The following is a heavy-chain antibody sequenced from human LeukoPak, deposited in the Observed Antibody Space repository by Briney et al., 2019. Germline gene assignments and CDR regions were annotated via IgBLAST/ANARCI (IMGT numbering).Heavy chain of an antibody. CDR1: RFPFSSYW. CDR3: APERSFDY. Sequence: GGSLRLSCAASRFPFSSYWMHWVRQTPGKGLVWVSRINGDGSITTYADSVKGRFTISRDNSKNTLYLQMNSLRAEDTAVYYCAPERSFDYWGQGTLVTVSS. J-gene: IGHJ4*02. V-gene: IGHV3-74*01. D-gene: IGHD1-1*01. CDR2: INGDGSIT.